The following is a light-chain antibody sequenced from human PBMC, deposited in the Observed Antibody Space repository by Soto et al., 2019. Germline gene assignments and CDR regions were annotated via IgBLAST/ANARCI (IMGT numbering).Light chain of an antibody. V-gene: IGLV1-47*01. CDR1: SSDIGSNY. J-gene: IGLJ3*02. CDR3: ASWDDTLSGRV. CDR2: KND. Sequence: QSVMTQPPSASGTPGQRVTISCTGSSSDIGSNYVYWYQQLPEMAPKLLIYKNDQRPSGISERFSGSKSGTSASLAISGLRTEDVANYYCASWDDTLSGRVFGGGTKVTVL.